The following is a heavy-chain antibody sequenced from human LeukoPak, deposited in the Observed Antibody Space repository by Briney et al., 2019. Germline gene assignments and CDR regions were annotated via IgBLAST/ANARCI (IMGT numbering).Heavy chain of an antibody. J-gene: IGHJ5*02. D-gene: IGHD1-1*01. CDR2: MNPNSGNT. Sequence: GASVKVSCKASGYTFTSYDINWARQATGQGLEWMGWMNPNSGNTGYAQKFQDRVTMTRNTSISTAYMELSSLRSEDTAVYYCATWRGWEFRFDPWGQGTLVTVSS. CDR1: GYTFTSYD. V-gene: IGHV1-8*01. CDR3: ATWRGWEFRFDP.